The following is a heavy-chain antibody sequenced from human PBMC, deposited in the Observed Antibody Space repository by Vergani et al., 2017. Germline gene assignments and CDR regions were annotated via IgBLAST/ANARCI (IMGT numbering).Heavy chain of an antibody. CDR2: ISSSSSYI. J-gene: IGHJ4*02. CDR3: AIIAAAGTLRKFAPFDY. CDR1: GFTFSSYS. Sequence: VQLVESGGGLVKPGGSLRLSCAASGFTFSSYSMNWVRQAPGKGLEWVSSISSSSSYIYYADSVKGRFTISRDNAKNSLYLQMNSLRAEDTAVYYCAIIAAAGTLRKFAPFDYWGQGTLVTVSS. D-gene: IGHD6-13*01. V-gene: IGHV3-21*04.